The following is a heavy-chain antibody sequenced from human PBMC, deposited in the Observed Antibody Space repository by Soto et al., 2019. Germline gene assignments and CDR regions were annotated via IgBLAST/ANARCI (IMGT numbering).Heavy chain of an antibody. V-gene: IGHV4-61*01. CDR1: RGSVSSGSYY. J-gene: IGHJ5*02. Sequence: PSETLSLTCTVSRGSVSSGSYYWSWIRQPPGKGLDWIGFVYYSGTTYYNPALNSRVTISVDRAKSQFSLQLRSATVADTAVYFCARGLFCYDDGIYPSPDNWLDPWSQGSLVTVSS. D-gene: IGHD2-2*01. CDR3: ARGLFCYDDGIYPSPDNWLDP. CDR2: VYYSGTT.